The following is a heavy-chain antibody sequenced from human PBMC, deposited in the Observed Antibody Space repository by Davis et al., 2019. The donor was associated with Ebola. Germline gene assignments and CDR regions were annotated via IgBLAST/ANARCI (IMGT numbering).Heavy chain of an antibody. V-gene: IGHV4-61*01. CDR2: IYYRGST. CDR3: ARVHEYTDYFHFDP. Sequence: MPGGSLRLSCSVSGASVINDRFHWTCTRQSPGKGLEWIGYIYYRGSTNYNPSLRNRVTISVDSSKNQFSLILTSVTAADTAVYYCARVHEYTDYFHFDPWGQGILVTVSS. D-gene: IGHD2/OR15-2a*01. J-gene: IGHJ5*02. CDR1: GASVINDRFH.